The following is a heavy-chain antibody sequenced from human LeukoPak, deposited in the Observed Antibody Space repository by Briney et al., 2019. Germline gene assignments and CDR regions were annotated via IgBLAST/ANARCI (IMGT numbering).Heavy chain of an antibody. D-gene: IGHD2-21*02. V-gene: IGHV4-31*03. CDR3: ARDDGRGVVTPY. J-gene: IGHJ4*02. Sequence: SETLSLTCTISGDSFTSGGYYWSWIRQHPGKGLEWIGYIYYSGSTHYTSSLKSRVAISVDTSKNQFSLKLSSVTAADTAVYYCARDDGRGVVTPYWGQGTLVTVSS. CDR2: IYYSGST. CDR1: GDSFTSGGYY.